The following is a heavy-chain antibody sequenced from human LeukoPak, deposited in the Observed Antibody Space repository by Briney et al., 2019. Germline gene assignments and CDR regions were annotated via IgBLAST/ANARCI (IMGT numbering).Heavy chain of an antibody. CDR3: ARAKPKNMVRGLIMRRESRYYFDY. Sequence: GGSLRLSCAASRFTFSDYYMTWVRQAPGRGLEWVANIKEDGSEKNYVDSVKGRFTISRDNAKNSVYLLLNSLTPEDTAVYYCARAKPKNMVRGLIMRRESRYYFDYWGQGTLVTVSS. CDR1: RFTFSDYY. J-gene: IGHJ4*02. CDR2: IKEDGSEK. D-gene: IGHD3-10*01. V-gene: IGHV3-7*03.